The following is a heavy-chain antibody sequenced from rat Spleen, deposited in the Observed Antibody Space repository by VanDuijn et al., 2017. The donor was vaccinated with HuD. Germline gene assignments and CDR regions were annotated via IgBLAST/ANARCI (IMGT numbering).Heavy chain of an antibody. CDR3: ARRHYGYTDYFDY. CDR2: ITNTGGRT. D-gene: IGHD1-6*01. J-gene: IGHJ2*01. CDR1: GFTFNNYW. Sequence: EVQLVESGGGLVQPGRSLKLSCVASGFTFNNYWMTWIRQVPGQGLEWVASITNTGGRTYDPDAMKGRFTISRDNAKTTLSLQIDSLRSEETATYYCARRHYGYTDYFDYWGQGVMVTVSS. V-gene: IGHV5-31*01.